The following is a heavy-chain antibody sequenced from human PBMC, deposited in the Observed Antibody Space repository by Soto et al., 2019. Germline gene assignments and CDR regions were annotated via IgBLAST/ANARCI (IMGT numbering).Heavy chain of an antibody. D-gene: IGHD5-12*01. CDR1: GGTFSSYA. CDR3: GSRVGRDGYTI. CDR2: IIPIFGTA. V-gene: IGHV1-69*12. J-gene: IGHJ4*02. Sequence: QVQLVQSGAEVKKPGSSVKVSCKASGGTFSSYAISWVRQAPGQGLEWMGGIIPIFGTANYAQKFQGRVTITADEYTSTAKMELSILRYEDTVEYYWGSRVGRDGYTIWGRGTLVTVSS.